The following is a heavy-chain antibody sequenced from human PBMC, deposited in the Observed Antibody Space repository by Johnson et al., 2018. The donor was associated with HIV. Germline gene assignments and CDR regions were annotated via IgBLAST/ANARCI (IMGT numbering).Heavy chain of an antibody. Sequence: QVQLVESGGGVVQPGRSLRLSCAASGFTFSSYAMHWVRQAPGKGLEWVAVISYDGSNKYYADSVKGRFTISRDSSKDTLYVQMNSLRGEDTAVYYCARDPDPFREYHGDTVRGLLGLRWAMWG. CDR3: ARDPDPFREYHGDTVRGLLGLRWAM. V-gene: IGHV3-30*04. CDR1: GFTFSSYA. D-gene: IGHD3-10*01. J-gene: IGHJ1*01. CDR2: ISYDGSNK.